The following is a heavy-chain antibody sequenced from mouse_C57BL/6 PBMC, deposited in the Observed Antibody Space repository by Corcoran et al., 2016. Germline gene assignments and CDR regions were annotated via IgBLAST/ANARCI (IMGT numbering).Heavy chain of an antibody. CDR1: GYSITSGYY. CDR2: ISYDGSN. V-gene: IGHV3-6*01. J-gene: IGHJ1*03. CDR3: ARGQVLRWYFDV. D-gene: IGHD1-1*01. Sequence: DVQLQESGPGLVKPSQSLSLTCSVTGYSITSGYYWNWSRQFPGNKLEWMGYISYDGSNNYNPSLKNRISNTRDTSKNQFFLKLNSVTTEDTATYYCARGQVLRWYFDVWGTGTTVTVSS.